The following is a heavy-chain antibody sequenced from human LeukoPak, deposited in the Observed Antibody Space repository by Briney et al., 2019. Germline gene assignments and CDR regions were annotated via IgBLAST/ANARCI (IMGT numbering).Heavy chain of an antibody. CDR1: GGSISSSSYY. V-gene: IGHV4-39*07. D-gene: IGHD3-10*01. Sequence: SETLSLTCTVSGGSISSSSYYWGWIRQPPGKGLEWIGYIYHSGSTYYNPSLKSRVTISVDRSKNQFSLKLSSVTAADTAVYYCARVPGSPMYGSGSYVDYWGQGTLVTVSS. CDR3: ARVPGSPMYGSGSYVDY. J-gene: IGHJ4*02. CDR2: IYHSGST.